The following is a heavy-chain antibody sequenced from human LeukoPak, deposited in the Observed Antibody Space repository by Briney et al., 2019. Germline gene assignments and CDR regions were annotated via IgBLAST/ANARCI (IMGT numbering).Heavy chain of an antibody. CDR3: ARDRGGTGDFDY. CDR1: GYIFTSYV. CDR2: INVGNGDT. D-gene: IGHD1-1*01. V-gene: IGHV1-3*01. J-gene: IGHJ4*02. Sequence: ASVKVSCKASGYIFTSYVMHWVRRAPGQRLEWMGWINVGNGDTKYSQEFQGRVTIARDTSASTAYMELSSLRSEDTAVYYCARDRGGTGDFDYWGQGTLVTVSS.